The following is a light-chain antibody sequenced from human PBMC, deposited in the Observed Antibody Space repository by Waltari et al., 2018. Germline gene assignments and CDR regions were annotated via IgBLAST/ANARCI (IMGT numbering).Light chain of an antibody. Sequence: EIVMTQSPATLSVSPGERATLPCRASQSVSSNLAWYQQKPGQAPRLRIYGASIRATGIPARFSGSGSGTEFTLTISSLQSEDFAVYYCQQYKNWPPVTFGQGTKLEIK. CDR1: QSVSSN. CDR3: QQYKNWPPVT. J-gene: IGKJ2*01. CDR2: GAS. V-gene: IGKV3D-15*01.